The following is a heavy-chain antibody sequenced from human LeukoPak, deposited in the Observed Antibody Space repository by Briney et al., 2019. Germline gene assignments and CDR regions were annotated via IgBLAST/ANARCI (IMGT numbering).Heavy chain of an antibody. CDR1: GFTFSSYW. V-gene: IGHV3-23*01. CDR3: VKSASNLDS. CDR2: LSGSGGST. Sequence: GGSLRLSCAASGFTFSSYWMSWVRQAPGKGLEWVSSLSGSGGSTYYADSVKGRFTISRDNSKNTLSLQMNSLRAEDTAVYYCVKSASNLDSWGQGTLVTVSS. D-gene: IGHD1-14*01. J-gene: IGHJ4*02.